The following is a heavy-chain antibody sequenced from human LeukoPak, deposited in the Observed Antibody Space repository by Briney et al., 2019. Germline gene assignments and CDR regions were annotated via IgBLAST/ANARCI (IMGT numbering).Heavy chain of an antibody. CDR3: ARDYALGSSSSGGPMAN. J-gene: IGHJ4*02. Sequence: GGSLRLSCAASAFTFSSYWMSWVRQAPGKGLEWVANIKQDGSEKYYVDSVKGRFTISRDNAKNSLYLQMNSLRDDATAVYYCARDYALGSSSSGGPMANWGQGTLVTVSS. D-gene: IGHD1-26*01. V-gene: IGHV3-7*01. CDR1: AFTFSSYW. CDR2: IKQDGSEK.